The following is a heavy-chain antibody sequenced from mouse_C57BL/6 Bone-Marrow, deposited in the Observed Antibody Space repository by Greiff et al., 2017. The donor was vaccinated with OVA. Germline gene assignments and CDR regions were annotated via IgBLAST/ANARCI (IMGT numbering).Heavy chain of an antibody. Sequence: VQLQQPGAELVKPGASVKLSCKTSGYTFTSYWMHWVKQRPGQGLEWIGMIHPNSGSTNYNEKFKSKATLTVDISSITAYMQLSSLTSSDSAVYYCSRGGVYYRNYVGWYLDVWFTGTTVTVSS. J-gene: IGHJ1*03. CDR1: GYTFTSYW. CDR2: IHPNSGST. CDR3: SRGGVYYRNYVGWYLDV. V-gene: IGHV1-64*01. D-gene: IGHD2-5*01.